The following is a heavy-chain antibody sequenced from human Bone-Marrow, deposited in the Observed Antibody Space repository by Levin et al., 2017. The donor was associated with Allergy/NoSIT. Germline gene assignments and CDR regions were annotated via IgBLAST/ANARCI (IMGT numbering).Heavy chain of an antibody. CDR1: GFTFSSYA. V-gene: IGHV3-64*02. CDR3: ARGSSLGIRPNFDL. Sequence: GESLKISCAASGFTFSSYAMHWVRQAPGKGLESVSAINAGGGGTYYADSLKGRFTISRDNSKNTLYLQMDSLTAEDMAVYYCARGSSLGIRPNFDLWGRGTLVTVSS. CDR2: INAGGGGT. D-gene: IGHD7-27*01. J-gene: IGHJ2*01.